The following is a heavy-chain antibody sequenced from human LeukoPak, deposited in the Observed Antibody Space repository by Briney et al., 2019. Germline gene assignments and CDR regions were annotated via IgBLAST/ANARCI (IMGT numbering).Heavy chain of an antibody. J-gene: IGHJ4*02. CDR1: GFTVSSSS. Sequence: QPGGSLRPSCAASGFTVSSSSMSWVRRAPGKGLEWVSIIYSGSSTYSADSVKGRFTISRDNSKNTLYLQMNSLRAEDTAVYYCVRGSYSYGYYSFDCWGQGSRVTVSS. V-gene: IGHV3-53*01. D-gene: IGHD5-18*01. CDR2: IYSGSST. CDR3: VRGSYSYGYYSFDC.